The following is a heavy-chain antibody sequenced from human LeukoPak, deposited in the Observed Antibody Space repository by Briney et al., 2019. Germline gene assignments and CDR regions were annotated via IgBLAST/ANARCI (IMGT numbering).Heavy chain of an antibody. V-gene: IGHV3-30*04. CDR1: GFTFSTYA. J-gene: IGHJ4*02. CDR2: ISYDGSNK. Sequence: GGSLRLSCVASGFTFSTYAIHWVRQASGKGLEWVAVISYDGSNKYYADSVKGRFTISRDNSKNTLYLQMNSLRAEDTAVYYCAREGIVGATCFDYWGQGTLVTVSS. D-gene: IGHD1-26*01. CDR3: AREGIVGATCFDY.